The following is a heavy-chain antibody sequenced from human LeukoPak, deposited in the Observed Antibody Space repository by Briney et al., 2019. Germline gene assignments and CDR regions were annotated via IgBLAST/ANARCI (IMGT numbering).Heavy chain of an antibody. CDR2: ISGSGDNT. CDR3: AKGSYYDSSGSFYFDY. V-gene: IGHV3-23*01. Sequence: GGSLRLSCAAFGFTFSSYAMSWVRQAPGKGLEWVSGISGSGDNTYYADSVKGRFTISRDNSKNTLYVQVNSLGTEDTAAYYCAKGSYYDSSGSFYFDYWGQGTLVTVSS. D-gene: IGHD3-22*01. CDR1: GFTFSSYA. J-gene: IGHJ4*02.